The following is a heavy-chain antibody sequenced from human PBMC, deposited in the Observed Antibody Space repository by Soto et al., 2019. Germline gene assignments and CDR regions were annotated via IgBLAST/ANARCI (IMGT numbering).Heavy chain of an antibody. D-gene: IGHD2-15*01. CDR3: AARHCGGGSCYSHEEAFEG. J-gene: IGHJ3*01. CDR1: GFPFKSST. Sequence: GASVKVSCKASGFPFKSSTVQWVRQARGQGLEWIGWIAVDSGKTKYAHLIQDRVAITRDLSTSTAYMELSSLRSEDTAVYYCAARHCGGGSCYSHEEAFEGWGQGTVVTVSS. CDR2: IAVDSGKT. V-gene: IGHV1-58*01.